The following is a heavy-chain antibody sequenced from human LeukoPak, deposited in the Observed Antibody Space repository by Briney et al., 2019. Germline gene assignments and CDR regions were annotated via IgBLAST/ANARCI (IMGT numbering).Heavy chain of an antibody. J-gene: IGHJ4*02. D-gene: IGHD1-26*01. CDR1: GGSISGYF. Sequence: SETLSLTCTVSGGSISGYFWSWIRQPPGKGLEWIGYISYTGSTYYNPSLKSRVTISVDSSKNQFSLKLSSVTAADTAVYYCARGLGKFGYWGLGTLVTVSS. V-gene: IGHV4-59*01. CDR3: ARGLGKFGY. CDR2: ISYTGST.